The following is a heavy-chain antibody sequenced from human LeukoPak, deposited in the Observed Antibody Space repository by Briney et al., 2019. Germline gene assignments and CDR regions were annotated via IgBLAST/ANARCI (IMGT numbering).Heavy chain of an antibody. V-gene: IGHV4-34*01. CDR2: INHSGST. D-gene: IGHD3-22*01. Sequence: SETLSLTCAVYGGSFSGYYWSWIRQPPGKGLEWIGEINHSGSTNYNPSLKSRVTISVDTSKNQFSLKLSSVTAADTAVYYCARVYDKDDDAFDIWGQGTMVTVSS. J-gene: IGHJ3*02. CDR3: ARVYDKDDDAFDI. CDR1: GGSFSGYY.